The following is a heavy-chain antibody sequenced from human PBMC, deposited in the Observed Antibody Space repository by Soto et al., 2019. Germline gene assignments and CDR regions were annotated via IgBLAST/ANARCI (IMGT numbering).Heavy chain of an antibody. CDR2: INPNGGGT. CDR1: GYKFINHY. D-gene: IGHD3-10*01. CDR3: ARDSSASATSYSFDY. Sequence: ASVKVSCKASGYKFINHYIHWVRQAPGVGLEWMGIINPNGGGTDYAQKFQGRVTMTTDTYASTVHMELSSLRSEDTAVYFCARDSSASATSYSFDYSGRGTLVTVSS. J-gene: IGHJ4*02. V-gene: IGHV1-46*01.